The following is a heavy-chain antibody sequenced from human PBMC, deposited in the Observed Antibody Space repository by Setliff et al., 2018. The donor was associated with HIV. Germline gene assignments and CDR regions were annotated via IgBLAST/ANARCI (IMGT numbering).Heavy chain of an antibody. Sequence: ASVKVSCKASGYTFTSYGISWVRQAPGQGFEWMGWISAYNGNTNYAQKLQGRVTMNTDTSTSTAYMELRSLRSDDTAVYYCARVGVRITMIVVVVDAFDIWGQGTMVTVSS. CDR1: GYTFTSYG. J-gene: IGHJ3*02. CDR2: ISAYNGNT. V-gene: IGHV1-18*01. D-gene: IGHD3-22*01. CDR3: ARVGVRITMIVVVVDAFDI.